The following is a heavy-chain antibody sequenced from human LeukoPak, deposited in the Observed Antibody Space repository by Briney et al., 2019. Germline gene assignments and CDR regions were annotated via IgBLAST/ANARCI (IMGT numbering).Heavy chain of an antibody. J-gene: IGHJ4*02. CDR3: AKDLAELLLVATMDADY. V-gene: IGHV3-30*18. D-gene: IGHD5-12*01. CDR2: ISYDGSNK. CDR1: GFTFSSYG. Sequence: GGSLRLSCAASGFTFSSYGMHWVRQAPDKGLEWVAVISYDGSNKYYADSVKGRFTISRDNSKNTLYLQMNSLRAEDTAVYYCAKDLAELLLVATMDADYWGQGTLVTVSS.